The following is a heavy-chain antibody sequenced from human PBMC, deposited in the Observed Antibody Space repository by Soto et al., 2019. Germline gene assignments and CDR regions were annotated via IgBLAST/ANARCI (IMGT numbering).Heavy chain of an antibody. CDR3: AREDPGTHSKTDDAFDI. V-gene: IGHV4-59*12. CDR1: GGSISTYY. Sequence: PSETLSLTCTVSGGSISTYYWSWIRQPPGKGLEWMGYIYYSGSTNYNPSLKSRVTISVDKSKNQFSLKLSSVTAADTAVYYCAREDPGTHSKTDDAFDIWGQGTMVTVSS. CDR2: IYYSGST. D-gene: IGHD1-1*01. J-gene: IGHJ3*02.